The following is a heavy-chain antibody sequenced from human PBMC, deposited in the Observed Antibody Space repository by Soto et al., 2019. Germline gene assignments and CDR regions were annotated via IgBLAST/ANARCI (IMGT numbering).Heavy chain of an antibody. J-gene: IGHJ4*02. D-gene: IGHD3-10*01. CDR3: TTLLSYYYGSGSYYPYDY. Sequence: GGSLRLSCAASGFTFSNAWMNWVRQAPGKGLEWVGRIKSKTDGGTTDYAAPVKGRFTISRDDSKNTLYLQMNSLKTEDTAVYYCTTLLSYYYGSGSYYPYDYWGQGTLVTVSS. CDR1: GFTFSNAW. V-gene: IGHV3-15*07. CDR2: IKSKTDGGTT.